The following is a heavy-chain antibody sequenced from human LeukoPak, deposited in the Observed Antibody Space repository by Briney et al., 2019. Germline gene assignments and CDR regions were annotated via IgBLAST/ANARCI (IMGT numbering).Heavy chain of an antibody. CDR2: FDPEDGET. D-gene: IGHD5-12*01. V-gene: IGHV1-24*01. J-gene: IGHJ4*02. Sequence: ASVKVCCKVSGYTLTELSMHWVRQAPGKGLEWMGGFDPEDGETIYAQKFQGRVTMTEDTSTDTAYMELSSLRSEDTAVYYCATGASSGYDILLPDYWGQGTLVTVSS. CDR3: ATGASSGYDILLPDY. CDR1: GYTLTELS.